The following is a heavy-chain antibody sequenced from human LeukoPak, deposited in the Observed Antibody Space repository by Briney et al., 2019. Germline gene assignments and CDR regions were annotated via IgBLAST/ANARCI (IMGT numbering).Heavy chain of an antibody. V-gene: IGHV1-46*01. CDR3: ATAYSSSWYNFDY. CDR1: GYTFTTYY. CDR2: FNPSGGGT. D-gene: IGHD6-13*01. J-gene: IGHJ4*02. Sequence: ASVKVSCRASGYTFTTYYMHWVRQAPGQGLEWMGIFNPSGGGTFYAQKFQGRVTMTEDTSTDTAYMELSSLRSEDTAVYYCATAYSSSWYNFDYWGQGTLVTVSS.